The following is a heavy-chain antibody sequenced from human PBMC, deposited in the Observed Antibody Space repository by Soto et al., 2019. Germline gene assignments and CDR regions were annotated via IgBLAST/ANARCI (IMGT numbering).Heavy chain of an antibody. CDR2: ISYDGSEK. CDR3: AKGYEVSPPVASAWYSNYFYGVDV. J-gene: IGHJ6*02. D-gene: IGHD6-19*01. Sequence: QVALVESGGGVVRPGRSLRLSCRASGFSFSKYGMHWVRQAPGEGLEWLSLISYDGSEKWYAESVKGRFTISRDNSKNTLYLQMNSLRGDDTAVYFCAKGYEVSPPVASAWYSNYFYGVDVWGRGTTVTVSS. V-gene: IGHV3-30*18. CDR1: GFSFSKYG.